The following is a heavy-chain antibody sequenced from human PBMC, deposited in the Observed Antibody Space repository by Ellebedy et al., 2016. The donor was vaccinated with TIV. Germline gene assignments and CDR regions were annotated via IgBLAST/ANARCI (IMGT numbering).Heavy chain of an antibody. CDR2: IYSGGST. Sequence: GESLKISCAASGFTVSSNYMSWVRQAPGKGLEWVSVIYSGGSTYYADSVKGRFTISRDNSKNTLYLQMNSLRAEDTAVYYCARGRSLWFGELFNYWGQGTLVTVSS. CDR1: GFTVSSNY. D-gene: IGHD3-10*01. J-gene: IGHJ4*02. CDR3: ARGRSLWFGELFNY. V-gene: IGHV3-53*01.